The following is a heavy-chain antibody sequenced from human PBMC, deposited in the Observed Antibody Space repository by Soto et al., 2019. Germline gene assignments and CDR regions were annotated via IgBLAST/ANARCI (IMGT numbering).Heavy chain of an antibody. D-gene: IGHD1-1*01. J-gene: IGHJ3*02. Sequence: QVQLQQWGAGLLKPSETLSLTCAVYGGFVSSGSYYWSWIRQPPGKGLEWIGEMSHSGGTPFNPSLKSRVTISVDTSKNQFSLKMSSVTAADTALYYCARVARGTATTVVDAFDIWGPGSMVTVSS. CDR1: GGFVSSGSYY. CDR2: MSHSGGT. CDR3: ARVARGTATTVVDAFDI. V-gene: IGHV4-34*01.